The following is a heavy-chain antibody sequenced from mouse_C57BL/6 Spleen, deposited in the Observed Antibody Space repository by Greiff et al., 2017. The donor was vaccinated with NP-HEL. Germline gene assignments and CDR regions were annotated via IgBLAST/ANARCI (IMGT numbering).Heavy chain of an antibody. J-gene: IGHJ2*01. D-gene: IGHD2-3*01. CDR2: IYPADGDT. Sequence: VQRVESGPELVKPGASVKISCKASGYAFSSSWMNWVKQRPGKGLEWIGRIYPADGDTNYNGKFKGKATLTADKSSSTAYMQLSSLASEDSAVYFCANDGYFDYWGQGATLTVST. V-gene: IGHV1-82*01. CDR1: GYAFSSSW. CDR3: ANDGYFDY.